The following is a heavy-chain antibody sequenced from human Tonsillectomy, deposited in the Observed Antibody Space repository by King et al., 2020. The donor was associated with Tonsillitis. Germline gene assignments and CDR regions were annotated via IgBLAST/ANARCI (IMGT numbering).Heavy chain of an antibody. J-gene: IGHJ4*02. D-gene: IGHD3-22*01. CDR1: GGSISSSSYY. CDR2: IYYSGST. V-gene: IGHV4-39*01. Sequence: QLQESGPGLVKPSETLSLTCTVSGGSISSSSYYWGWIRQPPGKGLEWIGSIYYSGSTYYNPSLKSRVTISVDTSKNQFSLKLSSLTAADTAVYYCASFDTYYYDSSGYYPRPFDYWGQGTLVTVSS. CDR3: ASFDTYYYDSSGYYPRPFDY.